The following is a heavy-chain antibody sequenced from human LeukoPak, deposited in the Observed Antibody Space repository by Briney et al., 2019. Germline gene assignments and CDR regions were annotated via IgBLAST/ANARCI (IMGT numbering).Heavy chain of an antibody. Sequence: SETLSLTCTVSGGSISSGGYYWSWIRQPPGKGLEWIGYIYHSGSTYYNPSLKSRVTISVDTSKNQFSLKLSSVTAADTAVYYCARDVRRITMIVVSNGFDYWGQGTLVTVSS. CDR1: GGSISSGGYY. D-gene: IGHD3-22*01. J-gene: IGHJ4*02. CDR3: ARDVRRITMIVVSNGFDY. V-gene: IGHV4-30-2*01. CDR2: IYHSGST.